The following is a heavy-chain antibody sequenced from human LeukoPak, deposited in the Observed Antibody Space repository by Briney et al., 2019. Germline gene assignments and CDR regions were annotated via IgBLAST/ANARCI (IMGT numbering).Heavy chain of an antibody. V-gene: IGHV3-21*01. Sequence: GGSLRLSCAASGFTFSFYTMHWVRQAPGNGLEWVSSISSAGTAIHYADSVKGRFTISRDNAKNSLYLQMNSLRAEDTAMYSCPREIYSNHADAVDVWGQGTVVTVSS. CDR3: PREIYSNHADAVDV. J-gene: IGHJ3*01. CDR2: ISSAGTAI. CDR1: GFTFSFYT. D-gene: IGHD4-11*01.